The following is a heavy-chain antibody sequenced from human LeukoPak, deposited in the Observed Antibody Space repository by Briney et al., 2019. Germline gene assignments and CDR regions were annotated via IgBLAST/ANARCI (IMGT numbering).Heavy chain of an antibody. Sequence: GASVKVSCKASGYTFTNYHMHWVRQAPGQGLEWMGWINPNSGGTNYAQKFQGRVTMTRDTSISTAYMELSRLRSDDTAVYYCARDRVLRYFDWLVEDAFDIWGQGTMVTVSS. J-gene: IGHJ3*02. D-gene: IGHD3-9*01. CDR2: INPNSGGT. V-gene: IGHV1-2*02. CDR1: GYTFTNYH. CDR3: ARDRVLRYFDWLVEDAFDI.